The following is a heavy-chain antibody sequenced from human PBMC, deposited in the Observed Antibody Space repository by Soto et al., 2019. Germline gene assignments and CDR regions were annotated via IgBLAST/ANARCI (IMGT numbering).Heavy chain of an antibody. J-gene: IGHJ5*02. V-gene: IGHV1-69*13. D-gene: IGHD3-22*01. CDR1: GGTFSSYA. CDR2: IIPIFGTA. CDR3: ARDNYDSSGYPNWFDP. Sequence: SVKVSCKASGGTFSSYAISWVRQAPGQGLEWMGGIIPIFGTANYAQKFQGRVTITADESTSTAYMELSSLRSEDTAVYYCARDNYDSSGYPNWFDPWGQGTLVTVSS.